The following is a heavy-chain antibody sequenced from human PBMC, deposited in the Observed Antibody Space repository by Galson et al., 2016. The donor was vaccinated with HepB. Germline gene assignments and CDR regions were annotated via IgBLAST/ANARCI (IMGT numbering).Heavy chain of an antibody. CDR1: GYTFTTYA. CDR3: ARADPLTTSPALDY. Sequence: SVKVSCKASGYTFTTYAITWVRQAPGQGLECMGWISSYDGRTNYAQMVQGRVTMTTDTSPGTTYMELRGLRSDDTAVYYCARADPLTTSPALDYWGQ. J-gene: IGHJ4*02. D-gene: IGHD2-2*01. V-gene: IGHV1-18*01. CDR2: ISSYDGRT.